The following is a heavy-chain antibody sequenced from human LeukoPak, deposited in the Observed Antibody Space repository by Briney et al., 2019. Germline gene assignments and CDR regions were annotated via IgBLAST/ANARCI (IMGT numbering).Heavy chain of an antibody. Sequence: SETLSLTCTVSGGSISSYYWSWIRQSPGKGLEWIGNIYYSGSANYNPSLESRVTMSADTSNNQFSLKLSSVTAADTAVYYCASITMLRGVTPWGQGTLVTVSS. J-gene: IGHJ5*02. CDR3: ASITMLRGVTP. D-gene: IGHD3-10*01. CDR1: GGSISSYY. CDR2: IYYSGSA. V-gene: IGHV4-59*01.